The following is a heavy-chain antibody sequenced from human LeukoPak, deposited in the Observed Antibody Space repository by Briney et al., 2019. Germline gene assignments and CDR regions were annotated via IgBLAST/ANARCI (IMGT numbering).Heavy chain of an antibody. J-gene: IGHJ4*02. Sequence: PGRSLRLSCAASGFTFSSSGMHWVRQAPGKGLEWVAFISYDGSNKYSADSVKGRFTISRDNFKNTLYLQMDSLRGEDTAMYYCAKDATYYYDTGHFDSWGQGTLVTISS. CDR2: ISYDGSNK. CDR1: GFTFSSSG. CDR3: AKDATYYYDTGHFDS. V-gene: IGHV3-30*18. D-gene: IGHD3-22*01.